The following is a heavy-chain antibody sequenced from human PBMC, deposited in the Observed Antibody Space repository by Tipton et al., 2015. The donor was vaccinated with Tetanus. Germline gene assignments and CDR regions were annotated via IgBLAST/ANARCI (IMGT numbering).Heavy chain of an antibody. D-gene: IGHD3-10*01. CDR1: GGSVSSGSYY. J-gene: IGHJ4*02. CDR3: ARGRDLEEGY. CDR2: IYYSGST. Sequence: TLSLTCTVSGGSVSSGSYYWSWIRQPPGKGLEWIGYIYYSGSTNYNPSLKSRVTISVDTSKNQFSLKLSSVTAADTAVYYCARGRDLEEGYWGQGTLVTVSS. V-gene: IGHV4-61*01.